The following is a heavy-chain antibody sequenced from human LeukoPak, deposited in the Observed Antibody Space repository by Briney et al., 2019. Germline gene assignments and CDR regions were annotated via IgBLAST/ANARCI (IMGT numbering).Heavy chain of an antibody. CDR1: GYTFTSYY. CDR3: ARWPALIVVVPATKGFDY. CDR2: INPSGGST. D-gene: IGHD2-2*01. Sequence: ASVKVSFKASGYTFTSYYMHWVRQAPGQGLEWMGIINPSGGSTSYAQKFQGRVTMTRDTSTSTVYMELSSLRSEDTAVYYCARWPALIVVVPATKGFDYWGQGTLVTVSS. J-gene: IGHJ4*02. V-gene: IGHV1-46*01.